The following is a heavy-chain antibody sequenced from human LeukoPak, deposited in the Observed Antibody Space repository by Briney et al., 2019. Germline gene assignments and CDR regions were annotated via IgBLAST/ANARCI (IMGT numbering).Heavy chain of an antibody. CDR1: GYTFTSYA. CDR3: ARDLVPAREGDYYYMDV. V-gene: IGHV1-3*01. CDR2: INAGNGNT. J-gene: IGHJ6*03. D-gene: IGHD2-2*01. Sequence: ASVKVSCKASGYTFTSYAMHWVRQAPGQRLEWMGWINAGNGNTKYSQEFQGRVTITRDTSASTAYMELSSLRSDDTAVYYCARDLVPAREGDYYYMDVWGKGTTVTISS.